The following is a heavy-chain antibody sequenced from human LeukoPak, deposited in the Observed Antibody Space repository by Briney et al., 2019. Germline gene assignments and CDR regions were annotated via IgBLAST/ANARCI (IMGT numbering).Heavy chain of an antibody. D-gene: IGHD4-17*01. CDR3: ARDPLRVLGAGXXXXC. CDR1: GYTFSNYG. Sequence: ASVKVSCEPSGYTFSNYGISWVRQAPGQGLEWMGWISTYNGNTHYAQKLQDRVTMTTDTSTKTAYMELRSLGYDDTAVYYCARDPLRVLGAGXXXXCWGXGTLXTVSS. V-gene: IGHV1-18*01. CDR2: ISTYNGNT. J-gene: IGHJ4*02.